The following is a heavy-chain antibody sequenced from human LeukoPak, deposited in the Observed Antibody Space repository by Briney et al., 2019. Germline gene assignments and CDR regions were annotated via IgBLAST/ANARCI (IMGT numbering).Heavy chain of an antibody. CDR1: GASISTYY. Sequence: SETLSLTCTVSGASISTYYWSWIRQPPGKGLEWIGFISHRGNTNYNPSLKGRITISADTSKNQLSLTLSSVTAADTAIYYCARGTTSAAAVPDYWGQGTLVTVSS. V-gene: IGHV4-59*01. CDR2: ISHRGNT. J-gene: IGHJ4*02. D-gene: IGHD6-13*01. CDR3: ARGTTSAAAVPDY.